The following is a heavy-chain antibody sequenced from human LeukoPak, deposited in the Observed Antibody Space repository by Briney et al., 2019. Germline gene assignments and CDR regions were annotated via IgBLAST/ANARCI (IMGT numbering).Heavy chain of an antibody. V-gene: IGHV4-61*02. CDR3: ARSDLYGDYPPGKY. CDR2: IYTSGST. J-gene: IGHJ4*02. CDR1: GGSISSGSYY. D-gene: IGHD4-17*01. Sequence: PSETLSLTCTVSGGSISSGSYYWSWIRQPAGKGLEWIGRIYTSGSTTYNSSLKSRVTISLDTSKNHFSLRLSSVTAADTAVYYCARSDLYGDYPPGKYWGQGTLVTVSS.